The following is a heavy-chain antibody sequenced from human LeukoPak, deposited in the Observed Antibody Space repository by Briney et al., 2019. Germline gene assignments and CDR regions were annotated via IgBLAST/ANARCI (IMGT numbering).Heavy chain of an antibody. CDR3: AKDYFDY. CDR1: GFTISSYG. CDR2: ISYDGSNK. J-gene: IGHJ4*02. Sequence: GGSLRLSCAASGFTISSYGMHWVRQAPGKGLEWVAVISYDGSNKYYADSVKGRFTISRDNSKNTLYLQMNSLRAEDTAVYYCAKDYFDYWGQGTLVTVSS. V-gene: IGHV3-30*18.